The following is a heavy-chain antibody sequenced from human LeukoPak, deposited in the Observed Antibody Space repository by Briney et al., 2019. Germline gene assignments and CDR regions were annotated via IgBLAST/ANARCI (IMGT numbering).Heavy chain of an antibody. J-gene: IGHJ4*02. D-gene: IGHD2-15*01. V-gene: IGHV4-34*01. Sequence: PSETLSLTCAVYGGSFSGYYWSWIRQPPGKGLEWIGEINHSGSTNYNPSLKSRVTISVDTSKNQFSLKLSSVTAADTAVYYCASRAVVVAAHLDYWGQGTLVTVSS. CDR3: ASRAVVVAAHLDY. CDR1: GGSFSGYY. CDR2: INHSGST.